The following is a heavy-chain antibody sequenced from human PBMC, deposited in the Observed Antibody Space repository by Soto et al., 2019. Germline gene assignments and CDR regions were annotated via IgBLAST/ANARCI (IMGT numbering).Heavy chain of an antibody. CDR2: IYSSGST. J-gene: IGHJ4*02. CDR3: ARDHPHSYGVYYFDY. CDR1: HGFLKRDS. D-gene: IGHD5-18*01. V-gene: IGHV4-59*01. Sequence: TVSHGFLKRDSRILIRQSPGKGLEWIGYIYSSGSTHYNPSLQNRVTISIDTSKNQVSLKVNSVTAADTAVYYCARDHPHSYGVYYFDYWGQGTPVT.